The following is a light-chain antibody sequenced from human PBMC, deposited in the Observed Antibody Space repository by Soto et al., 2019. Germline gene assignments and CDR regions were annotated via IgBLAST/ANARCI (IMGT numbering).Light chain of an antibody. Sequence: QSVLTQPPSVSGTLGQRVIISCSGSRSNIGVNTVNWYRQLPGTAPKLMIYEVSNRPSGVSNRFSGSKSGNTASLTISGLQAEDEADYYCSSYTSSSTVVFGGGTKLTVL. CDR2: EVS. V-gene: IGLV2-14*01. CDR1: RSNIGVNT. CDR3: SSYTSSSTVV. J-gene: IGLJ2*01.